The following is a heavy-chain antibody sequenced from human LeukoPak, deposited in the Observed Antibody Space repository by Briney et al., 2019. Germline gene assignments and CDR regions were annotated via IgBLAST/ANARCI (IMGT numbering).Heavy chain of an antibody. CDR1: GYTFTGYY. V-gene: IGHV1-2*02. D-gene: IGHD5-18*01. CDR3: ARDPWENIALVSGYYYGLDA. Sequence: ASVKVSCKASGYTFTGYYLHWVRQAPGQGLEWMGWINPNSGGTNYAQKSQGRVTMTRDTSTSTAYMDLSSLRPDDTAVYYCARDPWENIALVSGYYYGLDAWGQGTTVTVSS. CDR2: INPNSGGT. J-gene: IGHJ6*02.